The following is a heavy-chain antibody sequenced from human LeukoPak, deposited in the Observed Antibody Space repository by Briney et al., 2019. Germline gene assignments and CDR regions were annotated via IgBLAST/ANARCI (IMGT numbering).Heavy chain of an antibody. CDR2: IYYSGST. Sequence: SETLSLTCTVSGGSISSYYWSWIRQPPGEGLEWIGYIYYSGSTNYNPSLKSRVTISLDTSKNQFSLKLSSVTAADTAVYYCARDRSRDGYNLAYWGQGTLVTVSS. J-gene: IGHJ4*02. D-gene: IGHD5-24*01. CDR3: ARDRSRDGYNLAY. CDR1: GGSISSYY. V-gene: IGHV4-59*01.